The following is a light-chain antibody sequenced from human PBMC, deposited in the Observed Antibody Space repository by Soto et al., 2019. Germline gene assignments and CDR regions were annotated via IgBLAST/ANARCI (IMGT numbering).Light chain of an antibody. CDR3: QQYSTLPHT. CDR1: QSVSSN. J-gene: IGKJ2*01. V-gene: IGKV3-15*01. Sequence: EIVMTQSPATLSVSPGERATLSCRASQSVSSNLAWYQQKPGQAPRLLIYGASTRATGIPARFSGSGSGTEFTLTISSLQSEDFVVYYCQQYSTLPHTFGQGTKLEVK. CDR2: GAS.